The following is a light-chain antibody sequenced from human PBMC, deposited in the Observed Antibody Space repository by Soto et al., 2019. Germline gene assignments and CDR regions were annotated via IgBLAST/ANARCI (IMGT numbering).Light chain of an antibody. CDR3: QQSYSTPSA. Sequence: DIQMTQSPSSLSASVGDRVAITCRASQTVTTYLNWYQQKPGKAPQLLIYAAYNLEGGVPSRFSGSGSGTDFHLSISSLQPEDFATYYCQQSYSTPSAFGQGTRLEIK. V-gene: IGKV1-39*01. CDR2: AAY. CDR1: QTVTTY. J-gene: IGKJ5*01.